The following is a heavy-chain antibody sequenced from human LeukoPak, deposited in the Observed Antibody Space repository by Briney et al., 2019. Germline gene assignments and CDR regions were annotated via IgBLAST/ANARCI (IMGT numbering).Heavy chain of an antibody. V-gene: IGHV1-18*01. CDR1: GYTFTSYG. Sequence: VASVKVSCKASGYTFTSYGISWVRQAPGQGLEWMGWISAYNGNTNYAQKLQGRVTMTTDTSTSTAYMELRSLRSDDTAVYYCARDPPWDYDSSGYYRTDYWGQGTLVTVSS. CDR3: ARDPPWDYDSSGYYRTDY. J-gene: IGHJ4*02. CDR2: ISAYNGNT. D-gene: IGHD3-22*01.